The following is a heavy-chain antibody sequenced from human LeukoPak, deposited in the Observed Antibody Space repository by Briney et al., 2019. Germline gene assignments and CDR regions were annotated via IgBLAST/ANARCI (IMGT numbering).Heavy chain of an antibody. J-gene: IGHJ4*02. CDR1: GYTFTGYY. Sequence: ASVKVSCKASGYTFTGYYMHWVRQAPGQGLEWMGWINLNSGGTNYAQKFQGRVTMTRDTSISTAYMELSRLRSDDTAVYYCARSSNTAWHFDYWGQGTLVTVSS. D-gene: IGHD2-2*02. CDR2: INLNSGGT. CDR3: ARSSNTAWHFDY. V-gene: IGHV1-2*02.